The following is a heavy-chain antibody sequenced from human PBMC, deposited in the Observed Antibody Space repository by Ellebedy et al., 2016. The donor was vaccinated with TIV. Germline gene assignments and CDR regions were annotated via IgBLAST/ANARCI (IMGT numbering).Heavy chain of an antibody. CDR3: ARNRHVERGDCLDY. V-gene: IGHV3-33*01. CDR1: GFIFSNYG. D-gene: IGHD2-21*02. CDR2: LWYDGGNT. Sequence: GESLKISCEASGFIFSNYGMHWVRQAPGKGLEWVAFLWYDGGNTYYADSVKGRFTISRDNSKNTLYLQLNNVGAEDTAVFYCARNRHVERGDCLDYWGQGTLVTVSS. J-gene: IGHJ4*02.